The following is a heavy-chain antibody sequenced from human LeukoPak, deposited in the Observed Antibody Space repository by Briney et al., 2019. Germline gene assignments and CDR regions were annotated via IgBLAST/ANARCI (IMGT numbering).Heavy chain of an antibody. V-gene: IGHV4-34*01. Sequence: SETLSLTCAVYGGSFSGYYWSWIRQPPGKGLEWIGEINHSGSTDYNPSLKSRVTISVDTSKNQFSLKLSSVTAADTAVYYCARGRVDTAGILEGCDYWGQGTLVTVSS. CDR2: INHSGST. CDR1: GGSFSGYY. J-gene: IGHJ4*02. D-gene: IGHD5-18*01. CDR3: ARGRVDTAGILEGCDY.